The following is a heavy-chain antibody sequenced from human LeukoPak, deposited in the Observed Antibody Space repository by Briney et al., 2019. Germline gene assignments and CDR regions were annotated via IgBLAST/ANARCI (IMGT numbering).Heavy chain of an antibody. CDR3: ARVRPPRFGELGNRFDP. V-gene: IGHV3-7*01. J-gene: IGHJ5*02. CDR1: GFTFSSYW. D-gene: IGHD3-10*01. CDR2: IKQDGSEK. Sequence: PGGSLRLSCAASGFTFSSYWMSWVRQAPGKGLEWVANIKQDGSEKYYVDSVKGRFTISRDNAKNSLYLQMNSLRAEDTAVYNCARVRPPRFGELGNRFDPWGQGNLVTVSS.